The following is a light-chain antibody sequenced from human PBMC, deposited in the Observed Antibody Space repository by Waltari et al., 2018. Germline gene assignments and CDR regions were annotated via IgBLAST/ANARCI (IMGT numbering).Light chain of an antibody. CDR1: SNDVGASNF. CDR3: SSFTDTHTLL. Sequence: QSALTQPASVSGSPGQSITISSTGPSNDVGASNFFSWYQQHPGRAPQLLIYDVTERPSGISYRFSGSKSANTASLTISGLLPEDEAIYYCSSFTDTHTLLFGGGTTVTVL. V-gene: IGLV2-14*03. J-gene: IGLJ2*01. CDR2: DVT.